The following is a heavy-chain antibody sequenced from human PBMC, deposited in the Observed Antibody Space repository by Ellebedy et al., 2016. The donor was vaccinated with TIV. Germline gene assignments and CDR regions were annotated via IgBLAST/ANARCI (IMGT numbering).Heavy chain of an antibody. CDR1: GFIISGDW. CDR3: ARDPVGVGPAFDV. D-gene: IGHD4-23*01. J-gene: IGHJ3*01. Sequence: PGGSLRLSCAASGFIISGDWMSWVRQAPGKGLEWVSGISDSGSSTYYADSVKGRFTISRDNSKNTLYLRMDSLRVEDTAIYFCARDPVGVGPAFDVWGQGTMVTVSS. V-gene: IGHV3-23*01. CDR2: ISDSGSST.